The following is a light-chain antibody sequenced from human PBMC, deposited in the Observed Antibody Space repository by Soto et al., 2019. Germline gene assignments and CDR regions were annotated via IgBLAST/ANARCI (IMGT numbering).Light chain of an antibody. CDR3: CSYAGSSTYV. CDR1: SRYVGSYNL. Sequence: QSVLTQPASVSGSPGQSITISCTGTSRYVGSYNLVSWYQQHPGKAPKLMIYEGSKRPSGVSNRFSGSKSGNTASLTISGLQAEDEADYYCCSYAGSSTYVFGTGTKVTVL. J-gene: IGLJ1*01. CDR2: EGS. V-gene: IGLV2-23*01.